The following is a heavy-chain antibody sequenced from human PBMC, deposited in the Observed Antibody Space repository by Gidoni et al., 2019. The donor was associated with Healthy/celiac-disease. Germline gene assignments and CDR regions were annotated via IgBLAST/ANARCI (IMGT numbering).Heavy chain of an antibody. J-gene: IGHJ6*02. CDR3: ARDLVRLVATIQTYYYYYGMDV. Sequence: QVQLVESGGGVVQPGRSLRLSCEASGFTFSSYGMHWVRQAPGKGLEWVAVIWYDGSNKYYADSVKGRFTISRDNSKNTLYLQMNSLRAEDTAVYYCARDLVRLVATIQTYYYYYGMDVWGQGTTVTVSS. CDR2: IWYDGSNK. CDR1: GFTFSSYG. D-gene: IGHD5-12*01. V-gene: IGHV3-33*01.